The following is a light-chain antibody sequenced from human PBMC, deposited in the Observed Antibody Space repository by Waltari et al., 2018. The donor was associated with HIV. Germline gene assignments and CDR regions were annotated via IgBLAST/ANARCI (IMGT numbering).Light chain of an antibody. V-gene: IGLV2-14*01. CDR3: TSYISGTSPV. J-gene: IGLJ2*01. CDR2: EVT. Sequence: QSALTQPASVSGSPGQSITIACDLNDNEYVSLYHRHPGKAPKVIIYEVTNRPSGLSNRFSGSKSGNTATLTISGLQPEDEADYFCTSYISGTSPVFGRGTRVTVL. CDR1: DLNDNEY.